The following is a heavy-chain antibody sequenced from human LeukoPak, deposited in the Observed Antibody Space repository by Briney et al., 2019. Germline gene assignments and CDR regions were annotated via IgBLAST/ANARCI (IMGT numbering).Heavy chain of an antibody. CDR2: IYTSGST. CDR1: GGSISSGSYY. V-gene: IGHV4-61*02. CDR3: ARDYLVRSGGYFDVRWFDP. J-gene: IGHJ5*02. Sequence: SQTLSLTCTVSGGSISSGSYYWGWIRQPAGKGLEWIGRIYTSGSTNYNPSLKSRVTISVDTSKNQFSLKLSSVTAADTAVYYCARDYLVRSGGYFDVRWFDPWGQGTLVTVSS. D-gene: IGHD3-22*01.